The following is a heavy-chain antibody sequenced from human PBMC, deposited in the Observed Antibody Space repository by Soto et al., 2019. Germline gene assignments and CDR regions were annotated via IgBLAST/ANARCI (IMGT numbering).Heavy chain of an antibody. Sequence: GASVKVSCKASGYTFTSYGISWVRQAPGQGLEWMGWISAYNGNTNYAQKLQGRVTMTTDTSTSTAYMELRSLRSDDTAVYYCARLIRDYYILTGYYYYYYMDVWGKGTTVTVSS. CDR2: ISAYNGNT. D-gene: IGHD3-9*01. J-gene: IGHJ6*03. CDR1: GYTFTSYG. CDR3: ARLIRDYYILTGYYYYYYMDV. V-gene: IGHV1-18*01.